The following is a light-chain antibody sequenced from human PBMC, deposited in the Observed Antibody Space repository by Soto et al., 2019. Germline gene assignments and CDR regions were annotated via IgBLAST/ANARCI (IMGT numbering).Light chain of an antibody. CDR1: QSISSN. J-gene: IGKJ3*01. Sequence: EIVMTQSPATLSVSPGERATLSCRASQSISSNLAWYQQISGQAPRLLIYDASTRATGIPARFSGSGSGTEFTLTVSSLQSEDSAIYYCQQYNDWPPRFTFGPGTKVEIK. CDR3: QQYNDWPPRFT. CDR2: DAS. V-gene: IGKV3-15*01.